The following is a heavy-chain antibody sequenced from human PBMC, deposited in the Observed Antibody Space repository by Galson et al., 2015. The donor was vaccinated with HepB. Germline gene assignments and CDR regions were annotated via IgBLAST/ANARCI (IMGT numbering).Heavy chain of an antibody. D-gene: IGHD1-26*01. Sequence: SLRLSCAASGFTFSRYAMSWVRQAPGKGLEWVSAISGSGGSTYYADSVKGRFTISRDNSKNTLYLQMNSLRAEDTAVYYCAKALGGGSYYGFDYWGQGTLVTVSS. V-gene: IGHV3-23*01. CDR2: ISGSGGST. CDR3: AKALGGGSYYGFDY. J-gene: IGHJ4*02. CDR1: GFTFSRYA.